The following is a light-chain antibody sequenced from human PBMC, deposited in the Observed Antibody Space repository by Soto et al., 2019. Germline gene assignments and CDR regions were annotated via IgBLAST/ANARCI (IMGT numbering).Light chain of an antibody. Sequence: QSVLTQPPSASGSPGQSVTISCTGTSNDAGDYNYVSWYQQHPGKAPKLMIYEVSKRPSGVPGRFSGSKSGNTASLTVSGLQAEDGADYYCSSYAGSSTLYVFGTGTKVTVL. J-gene: IGLJ1*01. V-gene: IGLV2-8*01. CDR1: SNDAGDYNY. CDR2: EVS. CDR3: SSYAGSSTLYV.